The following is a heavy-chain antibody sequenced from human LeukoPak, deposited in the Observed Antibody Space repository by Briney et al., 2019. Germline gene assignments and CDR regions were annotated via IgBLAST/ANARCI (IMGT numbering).Heavy chain of an antibody. Sequence: GGSLRLSCAASGFTFDDYAMHWVRHAPGKGLEWVSGISWNSGSIVYADSVKGRFTISRDNAKNSLYLQMNSLRAEDTALYYCAKGVVPAAFNWFDPWGQGTLVTVSS. D-gene: IGHD2-2*01. CDR3: AKGVVPAAFNWFDP. CDR1: GFTFDDYA. CDR2: ISWNSGSI. V-gene: IGHV3-9*01. J-gene: IGHJ5*02.